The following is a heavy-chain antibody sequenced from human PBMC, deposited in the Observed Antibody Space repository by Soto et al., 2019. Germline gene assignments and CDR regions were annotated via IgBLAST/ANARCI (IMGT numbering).Heavy chain of an antibody. Sequence: ASVKVSCKASGYTFTSYGISWVRQAPGQGLEWMGWISAYNGNTNYAQKLQGRVTMTTDTSTSTAYMELRSLRSDDTAVYYCARGANIVVVTAIPNWFEPWGQGTRVTVSS. V-gene: IGHV1-18*01. CDR1: GYTFTSYG. J-gene: IGHJ5*02. CDR2: ISAYNGNT. D-gene: IGHD2-21*02. CDR3: ARGANIVVVTAIPNWFEP.